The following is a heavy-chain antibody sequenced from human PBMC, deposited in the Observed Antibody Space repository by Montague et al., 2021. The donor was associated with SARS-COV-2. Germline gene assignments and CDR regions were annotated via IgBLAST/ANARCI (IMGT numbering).Heavy chain of an antibody. V-gene: IGHV4-59*11. CDR2: IFYKGNT. J-gene: IGHJ4*02. D-gene: IGHD3-22*01. CDR3: ARSISSSGGRDN. CDR1: GGSLNKHY. Sequence: SETLSLTCTVSGGSLNKHYWSWIRKPPGKGLEWLGNIFYKGNTXXXVSXWGRVTMSLDTPQNQFSLRLTSLTAADTAVYYCARSISSSGGRDNWGQGILVTVS.